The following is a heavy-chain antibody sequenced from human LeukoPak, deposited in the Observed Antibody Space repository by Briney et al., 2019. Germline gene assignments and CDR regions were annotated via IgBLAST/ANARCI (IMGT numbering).Heavy chain of an antibody. Sequence: PETLSLTCTVSGGSISSYYWSWIRQPPGKGLEWIGYIYYSGSTNYNPSLKSRVTISVDTSKNQFSLKLSSVTAADTAVYYCARASSWYNFDYWGQGTLVTVSS. V-gene: IGHV4-59*01. CDR2: IYYSGST. CDR1: GGSISSYY. D-gene: IGHD6-13*01. CDR3: ARASSWYNFDY. J-gene: IGHJ4*02.